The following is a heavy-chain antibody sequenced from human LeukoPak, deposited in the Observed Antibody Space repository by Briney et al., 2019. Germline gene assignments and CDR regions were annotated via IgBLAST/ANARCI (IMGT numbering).Heavy chain of an antibody. CDR2: ISWNSGSI. D-gene: IGHD3-22*01. V-gene: IGHV3-9*01. Sequence: PGGSLRLSCAASGFTFDDYAMHWVRQAPGRGLEWVSGISWNSGSIGYADSVKGRFTISRDNAKNSLYLQMNSLRAEDTALYYCAKCSGYYYCGIDYWGQGTLVTVSS. J-gene: IGHJ4*02. CDR1: GFTFDDYA. CDR3: AKCSGYYYCGIDY.